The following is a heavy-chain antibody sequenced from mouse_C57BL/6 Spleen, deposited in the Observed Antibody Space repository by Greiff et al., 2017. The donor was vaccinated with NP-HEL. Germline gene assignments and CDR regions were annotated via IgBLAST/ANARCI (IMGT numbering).Heavy chain of an antibody. CDR1: GYSFTGYY. V-gene: IGHV1-43*01. J-gene: IGHJ4*01. CDR3: ARSYYGSRYAMDY. Sequence: EVKLVESGPELVKPGASVKISCKASGYSFTGYYMHWVKQSSEKSLEWIGEINPSTGGTSYNQKFKGKATLTVDKSSSTAYMQLKSLTSEDSAVYYCARSYYGSRYAMDYWGQGTSVTVSS. D-gene: IGHD1-1*01. CDR2: INPSTGGT.